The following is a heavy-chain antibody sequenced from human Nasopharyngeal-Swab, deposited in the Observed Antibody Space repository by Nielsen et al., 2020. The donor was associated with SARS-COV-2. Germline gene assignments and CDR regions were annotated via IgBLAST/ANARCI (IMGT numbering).Heavy chain of an antibody. Sequence: GESLKISCEASGFIFNTYGMHWVRQAPGKGLEWISYISDDNTIFYADSVKGRFTISRDNAKNSLDLQMNSLRDEDTAVYYCARDLELLTNYYALDYWGQGTLVTVSS. CDR2: ISDDNTI. J-gene: IGHJ4*02. V-gene: IGHV3-48*02. CDR3: ARDLELLTNYYALDY. D-gene: IGHD3-9*01. CDR1: GFIFNTYG.